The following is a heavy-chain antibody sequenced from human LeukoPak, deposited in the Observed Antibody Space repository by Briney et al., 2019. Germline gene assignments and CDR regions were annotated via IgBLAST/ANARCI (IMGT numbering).Heavy chain of an antibody. CDR3: ARGRVSSSTWYSTYYYFFYMDF. J-gene: IGHJ6*03. Sequence: PSETLSLTCTVSDDSITMYYWTWIRQPPGKGLEWIGYVDHTGSTKFNPSLNGRVSISSDTSKNFFSLRLRSVTAADTAVYFCARGRVSSSTWYSTYYYFFYMDFWGKGTTVTVSS. D-gene: IGHD4-11*01. V-gene: IGHV4-59*01. CDR1: DDSITMYY. CDR2: VDHTGST.